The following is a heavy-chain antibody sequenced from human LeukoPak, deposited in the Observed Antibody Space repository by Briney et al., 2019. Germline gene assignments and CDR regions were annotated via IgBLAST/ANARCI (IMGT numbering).Heavy chain of an antibody. CDR1: GYTFTSYD. V-gene: IGHV1-8*01. J-gene: IGHJ4*02. D-gene: IGHD3-22*01. CDR3: AREGLDSYNYDSGGDGNY. Sequence: ASVKVSCKASGYTFTSYDINWVRQATGQGLEWMGWMNPNSGNTGYAQKFQGRVTMTRNTSISTAYMELSSLRSEDTAVYYCAREGLDSYNYDSGGDGNYWGQGPLVPVSS. CDR2: MNPNSGNT.